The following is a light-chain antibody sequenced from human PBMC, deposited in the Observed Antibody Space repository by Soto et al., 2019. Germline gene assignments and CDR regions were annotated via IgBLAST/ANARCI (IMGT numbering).Light chain of an antibody. CDR2: GAS. J-gene: IGKJ5*01. V-gene: IGKV3-15*01. CDR3: QQYNTWFSIT. Sequence: EIVMTQSPATLSVSPGERVTLSCRASESISSKLAWYQQKPGQAPSLLMYGASTRATGIPARFSSSGSGTEFTLTISSLQSEDFAVYYCQQYNTWFSITFGQGTRLEIK. CDR1: ESISSK.